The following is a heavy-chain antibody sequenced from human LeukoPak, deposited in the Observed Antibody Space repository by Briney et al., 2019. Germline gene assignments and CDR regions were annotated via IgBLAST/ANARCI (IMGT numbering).Heavy chain of an antibody. J-gene: IGHJ4*02. D-gene: IGHD2-15*01. CDR2: ISYDGSNK. Sequence: GGSLRLSCAASGFTFSSYAMHWVPQAPGKGLEWVAVISYDGSNKYYADSVKGRFTISRDNSKNTLYLQMNSLRAEDTAVYYCARDLCSGGSCYFDYWGQGTLVTVSS. V-gene: IGHV3-30*04. CDR3: ARDLCSGGSCYFDY. CDR1: GFTFSSYA.